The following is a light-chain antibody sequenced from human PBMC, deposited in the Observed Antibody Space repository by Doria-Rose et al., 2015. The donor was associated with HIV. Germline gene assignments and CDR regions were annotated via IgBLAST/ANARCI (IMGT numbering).Light chain of an antibody. Sequence: DIRVTQSPSTLSASVGDSVTITCRASQSITRWLAWYQQKSGKAPKLLIYKASLLESGVQSRFSGSGSGTEFTLTISSLQPDDFATYYCQQYNSYSPWTFGPGTKLEIK. V-gene: IGKV1-5*03. CDR2: KAS. CDR1: QSITRW. CDR3: QQYNSYSPWT. J-gene: IGKJ2*02.